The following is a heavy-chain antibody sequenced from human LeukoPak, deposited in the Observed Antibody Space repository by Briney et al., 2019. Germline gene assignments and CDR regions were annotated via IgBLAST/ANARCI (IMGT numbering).Heavy chain of an antibody. D-gene: IGHD3-22*01. Sequence: PGESLKISCKGSGYIFTSYWIGWVRQMPGKGLEWMGIIYPGDSDTRYSPSFQGQVTISADKSISTAYLQWSSLKASDTAMYYCASHYYGSSGYYRTFDYWGQGTLVTVSS. CDR1: GYIFTSYW. J-gene: IGHJ4*02. CDR3: ASHYYGSSGYYRTFDY. CDR2: IYPGDSDT. V-gene: IGHV5-51*01.